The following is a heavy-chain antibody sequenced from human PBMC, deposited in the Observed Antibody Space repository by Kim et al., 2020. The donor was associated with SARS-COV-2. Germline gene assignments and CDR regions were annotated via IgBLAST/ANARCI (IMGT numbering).Heavy chain of an antibody. Sequence: GGSLRLSCAASGFTFDDYAMHWVRQAPGKGLEWVSGISWNSGSIGYADSVKGRFTISRDNAKNSLYLQMNSLRAEDTALYYWAKGFGGLPNYYYGMDVWGQGTTVTVS. V-gene: IGHV3-9*01. D-gene: IGHD2-15*01. J-gene: IGHJ6*02. CDR3: AKGFGGLPNYYYGMDV. CDR1: GFTFDDYA. CDR2: ISWNSGSI.